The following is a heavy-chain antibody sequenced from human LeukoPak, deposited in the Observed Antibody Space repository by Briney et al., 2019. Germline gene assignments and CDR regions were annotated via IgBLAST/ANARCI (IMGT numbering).Heavy chain of an antibody. J-gene: IGHJ4*02. CDR1: GFTFSSYS. Sequence: PGGSLRLSCAASGFTFSSYSMHWVRQAPGKGLEWVSYISGSGRTIYYADSVKGRFTISRDNAKNSLYLQMNSLRTEDTAVYYCASSTAIGYWGQGTLVTVSS. CDR2: ISGSGRTI. CDR3: ASSTAIGY. V-gene: IGHV3-48*04.